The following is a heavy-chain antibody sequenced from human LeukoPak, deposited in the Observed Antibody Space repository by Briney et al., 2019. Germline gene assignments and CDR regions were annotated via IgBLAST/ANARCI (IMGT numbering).Heavy chain of an antibody. CDR3: ARRRWGYYYYGMDV. D-gene: IGHD1-26*01. CDR1: GFTFSSYG. J-gene: IGHJ6*02. Sequence: GGSLRLPCAASGFTFSSYGMHWVRQAPGKGLEWVAVIWYDGSNKYYADSVKGRFTISRDNSKNTLYLQMNSLRAEDTAVYYCARRRWGYYYYGMDVWGQGTTVTVSS. V-gene: IGHV3-33*01. CDR2: IWYDGSNK.